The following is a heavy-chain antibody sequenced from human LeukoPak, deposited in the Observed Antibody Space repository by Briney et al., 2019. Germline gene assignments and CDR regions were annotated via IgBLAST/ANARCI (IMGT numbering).Heavy chain of an antibody. D-gene: IGHD3-22*01. V-gene: IGHV3-74*01. CDR2: INSDGSST. CDR3: ARIKQLHYYDSSGYYDY. Sequence: GGSLRLSCAASGFTFSSYWMHWVRQAPGKGLVWVSRINSDGSSTSYADSVKGRFTISRDNAKNTLYLQMNSLRAEDTALYYCARIKQLHYYDSSGYYDYWGQGTLVTVSS. CDR1: GFTFSSYW. J-gene: IGHJ4*02.